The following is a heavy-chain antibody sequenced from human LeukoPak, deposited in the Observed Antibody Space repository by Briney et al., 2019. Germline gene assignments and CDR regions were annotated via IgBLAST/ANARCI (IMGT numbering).Heavy chain of an antibody. J-gene: IGHJ6*03. CDR1: GYTFTGYY. D-gene: IGHD2-15*01. CDR3: ARDSGYYYYYMDV. CDR2: INPNSGGT. V-gene: IGHV1-2*02. Sequence: ASVKVSCKASGYTFTGYYMRWVRQAPGQGLEWMGWINPNSGGTNYAQKFQGRVTMTRDTSISTAYMELSRLRSDDTAVYYCARDSGYYYYYMDVWGKGTTVTISS.